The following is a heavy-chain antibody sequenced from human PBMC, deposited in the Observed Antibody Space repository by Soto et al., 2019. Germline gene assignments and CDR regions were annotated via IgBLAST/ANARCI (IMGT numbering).Heavy chain of an antibody. CDR3: ARDSNYGDYVFDY. CDR2: NNAYKGNT. D-gene: IGHD4-17*01. CDR1: GYTFTSYG. V-gene: IGHV1-18*01. J-gene: IGHJ4*02. Sequence: ASVKVSCKASGYTFTSYGISWVRQAPGQGLEWMRRNNAYKGNTNYAQKLQGRVTMTTDTSTSTAYMELRSLSSDDTAVYYCARDSNYGDYVFDYWGQGTLVTVSS.